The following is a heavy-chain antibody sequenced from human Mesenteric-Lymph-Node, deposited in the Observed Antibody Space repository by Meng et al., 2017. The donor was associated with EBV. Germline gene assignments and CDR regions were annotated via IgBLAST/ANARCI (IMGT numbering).Heavy chain of an antibody. Sequence: LQLHAPGSGLVKPSQTLSRTCTVSGGSVNSGGYSWSWIWQSPEKGLEWIGYVHHSGLTYYNPSLETRVIISLERSKNQFSLKLTSVTAADTAVYYCAGGDYVNQFNYWGQGTLVTVSS. D-gene: IGHD4-17*01. CDR3: AGGDYVNQFNY. J-gene: IGHJ4*02. V-gene: IGHV4-30-2*06. CDR1: GGSVNSGGYS. CDR2: VHHSGLT.